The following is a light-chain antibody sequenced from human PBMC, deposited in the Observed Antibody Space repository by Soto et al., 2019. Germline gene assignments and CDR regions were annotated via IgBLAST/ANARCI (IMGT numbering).Light chain of an antibody. J-gene: IGKJ1*01. CDR3: QQRSDWPWT. CDR2: AAS. V-gene: IGKV3-11*01. CDR1: QSVGSN. Sequence: EVVMTQSPATLSVSPGETATLSCRASQSVGSNLAWYQQKPGQAPRLLIYAASNRATGIPARFSGGGSGTDFTLTISSLEPEDFAVYYCQQRSDWPWTFGQGTKVDIK.